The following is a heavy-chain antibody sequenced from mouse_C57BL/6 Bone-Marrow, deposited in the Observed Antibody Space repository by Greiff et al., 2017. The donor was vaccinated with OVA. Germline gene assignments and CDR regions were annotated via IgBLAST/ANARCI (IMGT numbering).Heavy chain of an antibody. V-gene: IGHV5S21*01. Sequence: EVQLEESGAGLVKPGGSLKLSCAASGFTFSSYAMSWVRQTPEQRLEWVAYISRGGDYIYYAATVKGRSTISRDNARNTLYLQMSSLTSEDTAMEYCARDYGSRPHFDDWGKGTTVTVSS. CDR1: GFTFSSYA. CDR2: ISRGGDYI. J-gene: IGHJ1*03. CDR3: ARDYGSRPHFDD. D-gene: IGHD1-1*01.